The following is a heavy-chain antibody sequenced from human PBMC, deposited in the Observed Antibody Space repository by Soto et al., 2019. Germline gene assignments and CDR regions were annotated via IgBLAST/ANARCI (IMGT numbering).Heavy chain of an antibody. CDR2: ISYDGSNK. D-gene: IGHD6-13*01. CDR3: AKDRSIAAAGTIYYYYGMDV. J-gene: IGHJ6*02. CDR1: GFTFSSYG. Sequence: QVQLVESGGGVVQPGRSLRLSCAASGFTFSSYGMHWVRQAPGKGLEWVAVISYDGSNKYYADSVKGRFTISGDNSKNTLYLQMNSLRAEDTAVYYCAKDRSIAAAGTIYYYYGMDVWGQWTTVTVSS. V-gene: IGHV3-30*18.